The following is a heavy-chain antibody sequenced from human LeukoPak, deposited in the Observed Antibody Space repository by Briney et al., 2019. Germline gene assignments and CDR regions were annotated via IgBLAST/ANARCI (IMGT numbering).Heavy chain of an antibody. CDR1: GFSFSNYA. J-gene: IGHJ4*02. CDR2: ISWNSGSI. CDR3: AKDTAYDSSGYNFDY. D-gene: IGHD3-22*01. Sequence: GGSLRLSCAVSGFSFSNYAMHWVRQAPGKGLEWVSGISWNSGSIGYADSVKGRFTISRDNAKNSLYLQMNSLRAEDTALYYCAKDTAYDSSGYNFDYWGQGTLVTVSS. V-gene: IGHV3-9*01.